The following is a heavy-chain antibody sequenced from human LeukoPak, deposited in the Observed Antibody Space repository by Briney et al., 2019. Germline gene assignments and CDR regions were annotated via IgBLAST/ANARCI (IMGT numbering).Heavy chain of an antibody. Sequence: GGSLRLSCAASRLNVSNSYMSWVRQAPGKGLEWVSIIYSSGSAYYAVSVGGRFTMPRDSSRNTVSLQMSSLRVDDTAVYFCARVTYGTTGWYGPSDFWGPGTLVTVSS. D-gene: IGHD6-19*01. CDR2: IYSSGSA. CDR3: ARVTYGTTGWYGPSDF. V-gene: IGHV3-66*01. CDR1: RLNVSNSY. J-gene: IGHJ4*02.